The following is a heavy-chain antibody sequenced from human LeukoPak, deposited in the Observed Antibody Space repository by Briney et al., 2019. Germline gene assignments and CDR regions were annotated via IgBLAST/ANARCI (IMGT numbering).Heavy chain of an antibody. CDR3: AREGGGNFDY. Sequence: SETLSLTCTVSGGSISSYYWSWIRQPPGKGLEWIGYIYYSGSTNYNPSLMSRVTISVDTSKNQFSLKLSSVTAADTAVYYCAREGGGNFDYWGQGTLVTVSS. CDR2: IYYSGST. J-gene: IGHJ4*02. D-gene: IGHD4-23*01. CDR1: GGSISSYY. V-gene: IGHV4-59*01.